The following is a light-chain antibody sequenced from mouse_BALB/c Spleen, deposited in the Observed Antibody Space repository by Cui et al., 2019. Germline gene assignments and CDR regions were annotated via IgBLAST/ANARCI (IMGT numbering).Light chain of an antibody. V-gene: IGKV4-55*01. CDR2: DTS. CDR3: QQWSSYPFT. CDR1: SSVSY. Sequence: QIVLTQSPAIMSASPGEKVTMTCSASSSVSYMYWYQQKPGSSPRLLIYDTSNLASGVPVRFSGSGSGTSYSLTISRMEDEDAATYYCQQWSSYPFTFGSGTKLEIK. J-gene: IGKJ4*01.